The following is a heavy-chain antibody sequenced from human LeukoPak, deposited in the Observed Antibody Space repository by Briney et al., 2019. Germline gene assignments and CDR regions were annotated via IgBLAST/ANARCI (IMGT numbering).Heavy chain of an antibody. CDR1: GFTFSSHW. J-gene: IGHJ4*02. D-gene: IGHD3-22*01. V-gene: IGHV3-7*01. Sequence: GGSLRLSCAASGFTFSSHWMSWVRQAPGKGLEWVANINQDGSEKYYVDSVKGRFTISRDNAKNSLYLQMNSLRAEDTAVYYCARDRGYSTFDYWGQGTLVTVSS. CDR3: ARDRGYSTFDY. CDR2: INQDGSEK.